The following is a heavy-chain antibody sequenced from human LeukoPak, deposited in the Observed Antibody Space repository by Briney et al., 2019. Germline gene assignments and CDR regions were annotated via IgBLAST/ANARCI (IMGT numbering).Heavy chain of an antibody. V-gene: IGHV3-48*02. CDR2: ISSSSSTI. D-gene: IGHD3-3*01. CDR1: GFTFSSYS. CDR3: ARGDYDFWSGHLNWFDP. Sequence: GGSLRLSCAASGFTFSSYSMNWVRQAPGKGLEWVSYISSSSSTIYYADSVKGRFTISRDNAKNSLYLQMNSLRDEDTAVYYCARGDYDFWSGHLNWFDPWGQGTLVTVSS. J-gene: IGHJ5*02.